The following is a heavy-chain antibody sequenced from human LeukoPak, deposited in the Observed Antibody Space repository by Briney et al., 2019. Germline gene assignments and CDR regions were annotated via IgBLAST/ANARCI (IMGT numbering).Heavy chain of an antibody. CDR2: IRYDGSNK. J-gene: IGHJ6*02. D-gene: IGHD2-2*01. V-gene: IGHV3-30*02. CDR3: ARDFPDIVVVPAAQDYYYYGMDV. Sequence: GGSLRLSCAASGFTFSSYGMHWVRQAPGKGLEWVAFIRYDGSNKYYADSVKGRFTISRDNSKNTLYLQMNSLRAEDTAVYYCARDFPDIVVVPAAQDYYYYGMDVWGQGTTVTVSS. CDR1: GFTFSSYG.